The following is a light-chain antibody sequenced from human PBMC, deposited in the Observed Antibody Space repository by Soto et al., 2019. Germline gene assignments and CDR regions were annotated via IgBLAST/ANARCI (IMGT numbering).Light chain of an antibody. CDR3: QQCHIMPFT. V-gene: IGKV1-39*01. Sequence: DIQMTQSPSFLSASVGDRVTITCRASQSITNYLNWYQHKPGQAPKVLIYSASTLQSRVPSRFSGGGSGTYFTLTTSSLEPEGFATYFCQQCHIMPFTCGPGT. CDR2: SAS. CDR1: QSITNY. J-gene: IGKJ3*01.